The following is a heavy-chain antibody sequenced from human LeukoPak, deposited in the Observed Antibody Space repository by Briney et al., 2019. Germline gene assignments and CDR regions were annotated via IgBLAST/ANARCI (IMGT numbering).Heavy chain of an antibody. CDR3: ARAGRNIVVVPAANDY. CDR2: ISAYNGNT. CDR1: GYTFTSYG. V-gene: IGHV1-18*01. Sequence: ASVKVSCKASGYTFTSYGIGWVRQAPGQGLEWMGWISAYNGNTNYAQKLQGRVTMTTDTSTSTAYMELRSLRSDDTAVYYCARAGRNIVVVPAANDYWGQGTLVTVSS. J-gene: IGHJ4*02. D-gene: IGHD2-2*01.